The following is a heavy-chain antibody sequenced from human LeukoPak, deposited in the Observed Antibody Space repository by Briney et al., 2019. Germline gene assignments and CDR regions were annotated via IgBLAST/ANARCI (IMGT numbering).Heavy chain of an antibody. CDR1: GFTFSSYW. V-gene: IGHV3-74*01. CDR2: INSDGSST. CDR3: ASAAQGYFDL. Sequence: PGGSLRLSCAASGFTFSSYWMHWVRQAPGKGRVWVSRINSDGSSTSYADSVKGRFTISRDNAKNTLYLQMNSLRAEDTAVYYCASAAQGYFDLWGRGTLVTVSS. J-gene: IGHJ2*01. D-gene: IGHD6-25*01.